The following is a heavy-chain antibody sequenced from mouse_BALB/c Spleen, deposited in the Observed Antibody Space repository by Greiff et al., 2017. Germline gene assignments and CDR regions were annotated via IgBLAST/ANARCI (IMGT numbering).Heavy chain of an antibody. CDR2: IWGDGST. J-gene: IGHJ3*01. V-gene: IGHV2-6-7*01. D-gene: IGHD1-1*01. Sequence: VQGVESGPGLVAPSQSLSITCTVSGFSLTGYGVNWVRQPPGKGLEWLGMIWGDGSTDYNSALKSRLSISKDNSKSQVFLKMNSLQTDDTARYYCARALITTVVAPAYWGQGTLVTVSA. CDR1: GFSLTGYG. CDR3: ARALITTVVAPAY.